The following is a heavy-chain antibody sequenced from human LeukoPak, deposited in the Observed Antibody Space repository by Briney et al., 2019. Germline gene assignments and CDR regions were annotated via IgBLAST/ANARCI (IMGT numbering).Heavy chain of an antibody. CDR1: GYSFTSYW. J-gene: IGHJ6*02. V-gene: IGHV5-51*01. CDR3: ARSPLGEDCSGGSCYYYYYGMDV. D-gene: IGHD2-15*01. CDR2: IYPGDSDT. Sequence: GESLKISCKGSGYSFTSYWIGWVRQMPGKGLEWMGIIYPGDSDTRYSPSFQGQVTISADKSISTAYLQWSSLKASDTAMYYCARSPLGEDCSGGSCYYYYYGMDVWGQGTTVTVSS.